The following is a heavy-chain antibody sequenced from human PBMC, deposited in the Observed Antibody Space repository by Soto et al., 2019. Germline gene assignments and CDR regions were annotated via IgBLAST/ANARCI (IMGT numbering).Heavy chain of an antibody. D-gene: IGHD2-21*02. CDR3: AKAPTASAPFVV. J-gene: IGHJ4*02. V-gene: IGHV1-69*02. CDR2: IIPVLNIA. Sequence: QVQLVQSGAEMKRPESSVKVSCETSGGTFTNYTFSWVRQAPGQGLEWMGWIIPVLNIAKYAQKFQGRINITADKSTNTAYLELSSLRSEDTAIYFCAKAPTASAPFVVWGQGTLVTVSS. CDR1: GGTFTNYT.